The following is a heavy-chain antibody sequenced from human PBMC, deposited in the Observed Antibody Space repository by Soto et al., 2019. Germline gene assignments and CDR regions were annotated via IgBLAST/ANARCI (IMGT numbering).Heavy chain of an antibody. D-gene: IGHD3-9*01. V-gene: IGHV1-46*01. J-gene: IGHJ4*02. Sequence: ASVKVSCKASGYTFTSYYMHWVRQAPGQGLEWMGIINPSGGSTSYAQKFQCRVTMTRDTSTSTVYMELSSLRSEDTAVYYSARADTHSAILTGPFNYCGQGPRVTVSS. CDR3: ARADTHSAILTGPFNY. CDR1: GYTFTSYY. CDR2: INPSGGST.